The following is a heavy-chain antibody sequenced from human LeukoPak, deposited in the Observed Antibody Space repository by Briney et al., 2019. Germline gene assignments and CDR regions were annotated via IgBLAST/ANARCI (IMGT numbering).Heavy chain of an antibody. Sequence: PGRALRLSCVASGFTFSRYGMHWVRKAPGKGLDMVAIIWYYGSNKYYADSVKRRFTISRNTAKNTLYLQMDSLRAEDTAVYYCASGDTTGYSGDAFNIWGQGTMVTVSS. V-gene: IGHV3-33*03. CDR1: GFTFSRYG. J-gene: IGHJ3*02. D-gene: IGHD3-22*01. CDR3: ASGDTTGYSGDAFNI. CDR2: IWYYGSNK.